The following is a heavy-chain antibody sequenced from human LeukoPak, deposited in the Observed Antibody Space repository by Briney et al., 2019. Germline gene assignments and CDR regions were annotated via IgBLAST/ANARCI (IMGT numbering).Heavy chain of an antibody. Sequence: GGSLRLSCAASGFTFSSYSMNWVRQAPGKGLEWVSAISGSGGSTYYADSVKGRFTISRDNSKNTLYLQMNSLRAEDTAVYYCAKPRWEQWLANDAFDIWGQGTMVTVSS. CDR2: ISGSGGST. J-gene: IGHJ3*02. CDR3: AKPRWEQWLANDAFDI. CDR1: GFTFSSYS. D-gene: IGHD6-19*01. V-gene: IGHV3-23*01.